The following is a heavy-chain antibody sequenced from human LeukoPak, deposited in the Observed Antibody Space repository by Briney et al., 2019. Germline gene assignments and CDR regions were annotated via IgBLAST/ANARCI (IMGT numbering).Heavy chain of an antibody. CDR1: GGSISSGSYY. CDR3: ARDVEGEDSSGYYYEGNAFDI. Sequence: SQTLSFTCTVSGGSISSGSYYGSWIRQPAGKGLEWIGRIYTSGSTNYNPSLKSRVTISVDTSKNQFSLKLSSVTAADTAVYYCARDVEGEDSSGYYYEGNAFDIWGQGTMVTVSS. J-gene: IGHJ3*02. CDR2: IYTSGST. V-gene: IGHV4-61*02. D-gene: IGHD3-22*01.